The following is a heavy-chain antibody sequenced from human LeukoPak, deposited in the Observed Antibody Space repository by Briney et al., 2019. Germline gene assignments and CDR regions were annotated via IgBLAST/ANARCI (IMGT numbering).Heavy chain of an antibody. J-gene: IGHJ4*02. CDR3: ASGLWFGELFDY. D-gene: IGHD3-10*01. CDR2: IYYSGST. Sequence: SETLSLTCTVSGGSISSGDYYWSWIRQPPGKGLEWIGYIYYSGSTYYNPSLKSRVTISVDTSKNQFSLKLSSVTAADTAVYYCASGLWFGELFDYWGQGTLVTVSS. CDR1: GGSISSGDYY. V-gene: IGHV4-30-4*02.